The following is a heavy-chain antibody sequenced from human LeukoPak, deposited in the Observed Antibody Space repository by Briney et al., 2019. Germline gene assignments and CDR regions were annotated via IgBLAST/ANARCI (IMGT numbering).Heavy chain of an antibody. Sequence: PSETLSLTCAVYGGSFSGYYWSWIRQPPGKGLEWIGEINHSGSTNYNPSLKSRVTISVDTSKNQFSLKLSSVTAADTAVYYCARDHIAAAGTVFDYWGQGTLVTVSS. J-gene: IGHJ4*02. CDR3: ARDHIAAAGTVFDY. V-gene: IGHV4-34*01. CDR2: INHSGST. CDR1: GGSFSGYY. D-gene: IGHD6-13*01.